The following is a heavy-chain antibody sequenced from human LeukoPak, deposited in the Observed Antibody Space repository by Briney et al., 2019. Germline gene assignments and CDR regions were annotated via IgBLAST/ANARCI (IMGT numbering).Heavy chain of an antibody. J-gene: IGHJ4*02. CDR2: INHSGST. CDR1: GGSFSGYY. D-gene: IGHD3-10*01. V-gene: IGHV4-34*01. CDR3: ARGLAGGYGDY. Sequence: PSETLSLTCAVYGGSFSGYYWSWLRQPPGKGLEWIGEINHSGSTNYNPSLKSRVTISVDTSKNQFSLKLSSVTAADTAVYYCARGLAGGYGDYWGQGTLVTVSS.